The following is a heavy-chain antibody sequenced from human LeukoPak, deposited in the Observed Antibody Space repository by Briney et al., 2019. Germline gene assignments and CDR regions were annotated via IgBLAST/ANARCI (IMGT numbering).Heavy chain of an antibody. V-gene: IGHV3-53*01. Sequence: PGGSLRLSCAASGFTVSSNYMTWVRQAPGKGLEWVSIIYSGGGTSYADSVKGRFTISRDNSKSTLYLQMNSLRAEDTAVYYCARDVVGATYFDWGQGTLVTVSS. J-gene: IGHJ4*02. D-gene: IGHD1-26*01. CDR2: IYSGGGT. CDR3: ARDVVGATYFD. CDR1: GFTVSSNY.